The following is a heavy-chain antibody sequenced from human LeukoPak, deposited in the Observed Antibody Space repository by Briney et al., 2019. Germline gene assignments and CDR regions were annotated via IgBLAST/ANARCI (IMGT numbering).Heavy chain of an antibody. Sequence: GGSLRLSCPASGFTFSSYGMHWVRQAPGKGLEWVAVIWYDGSNKYYADSVKGRFTISRDNSKNTLYLQMNSLRAEDTAVYYCARELKYYYDSSGYPHFDYWGQGTLVTVSS. D-gene: IGHD3-22*01. CDR2: IWYDGSNK. CDR3: ARELKYYYDSSGYPHFDY. CDR1: GFTFSSYG. J-gene: IGHJ4*02. V-gene: IGHV3-33*01.